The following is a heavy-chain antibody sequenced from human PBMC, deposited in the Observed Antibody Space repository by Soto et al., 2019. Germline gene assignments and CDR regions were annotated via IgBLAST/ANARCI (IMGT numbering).Heavy chain of an antibody. D-gene: IGHD6-19*01. CDR1: GGTFSSYA. J-gene: IGHJ4*02. Sequence: QVQLVQSGAEVKKPGSSVKVSCKASGGTFSSYAISWVRQAPGQGLEWMGGIIPIFGTANYAQKFQGRVTIPADDSRGTANLELTSWRSENTAGYYCAGGEVAVAGTGKWGQGTLCTVSS. CDR3: AGGEVAVAGTGK. V-gene: IGHV1-69*01. CDR2: IIPIFGTA.